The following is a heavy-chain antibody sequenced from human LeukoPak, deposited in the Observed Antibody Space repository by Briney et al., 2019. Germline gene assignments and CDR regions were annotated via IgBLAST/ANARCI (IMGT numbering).Heavy chain of an antibody. Sequence: QPGGSLRLSCAASGFTFSSYAMSWVRQAPGKGLEWVSAISGSGGSTYYADSVKGRFTISRDNSKNTLYLQMNSLRAEDTAVYYCAKVGGYCSGGSCYYLDYWGQGTLVTVSS. V-gene: IGHV3-23*01. J-gene: IGHJ4*02. CDR1: GFTFSSYA. CDR3: AKVGGYCSGGSCYYLDY. D-gene: IGHD2-15*01. CDR2: ISGSGGST.